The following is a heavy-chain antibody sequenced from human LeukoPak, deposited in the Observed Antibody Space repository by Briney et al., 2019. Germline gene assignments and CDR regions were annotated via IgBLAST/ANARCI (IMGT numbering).Heavy chain of an antibody. D-gene: IGHD6-19*01. J-gene: IGHJ5*02. Sequence: ASVKVSCKASGYTFTGYYMHWVRQAPGQGLEWMGWINPNSGGTNYAQKFQGRVTMTRDTSISTAYMELSRLRSDDTAVYYCARDGPMRLAPSPFDPWGQGTLVTVSS. CDR2: INPNSGGT. CDR1: GYTFTGYY. CDR3: ARDGPMRLAPSPFDP. V-gene: IGHV1-2*02.